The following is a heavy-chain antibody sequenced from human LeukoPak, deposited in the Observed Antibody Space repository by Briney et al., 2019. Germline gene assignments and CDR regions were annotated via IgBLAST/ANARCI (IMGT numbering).Heavy chain of an antibody. D-gene: IGHD1-26*01. V-gene: IGHV3-23*01. J-gene: IGHJ4*02. CDR3: AKARSSGSYPRGNAY. CDR2: ISGSGGST. CDR1: GFTFNNYA. Sequence: GGSLRLSCAASGFTFNNYAMSWVRQAPGKGLEWVSSISGSGGSTYYADSVKGRFTFSRDNSNNTLYLQMNSLRAEDTAVYYCAKARSSGSYPRGNAYWGRGTLGTVSS.